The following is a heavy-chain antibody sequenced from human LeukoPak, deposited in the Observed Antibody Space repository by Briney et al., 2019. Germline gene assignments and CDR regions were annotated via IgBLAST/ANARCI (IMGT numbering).Heavy chain of an antibody. D-gene: IGHD2-15*01. J-gene: IGHJ6*03. V-gene: IGHV4-61*02. CDR2: IYTSGST. Sequence: SHTLSPTWTVSAGSVNSGSYYWSWIRQPAGKGLEWIGRIYTSGSTNYNPSLKSRVTISVDTSKNQFSLKLSSVTAADTAVYYCARVRGGGSFYYYYYMDVWGKGTTVTISS. CDR1: AGSVNSGSYY. CDR3: ARVRGGGSFYYYYYMDV.